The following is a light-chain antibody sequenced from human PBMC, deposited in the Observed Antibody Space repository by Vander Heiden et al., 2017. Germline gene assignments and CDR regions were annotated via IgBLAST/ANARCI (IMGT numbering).Light chain of an antibody. V-gene: IGKV1-8*01. CDR3: QQDDSYPWT. J-gene: IGKJ1*01. CDR1: QGISSY. Sequence: AIRITQSPSSLSASTGDRVTITCRASQGISSYLAWYQQKPGKAPKLLIYAASTLQSGVPSRFSGSGSGTDFTLTISCLQSEDFATYYCQQDDSYPWTFGQGTKVEIK. CDR2: AAS.